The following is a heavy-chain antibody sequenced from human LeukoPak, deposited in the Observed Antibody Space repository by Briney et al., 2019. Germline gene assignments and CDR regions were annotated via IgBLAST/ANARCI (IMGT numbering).Heavy chain of an antibody. CDR1: GSSFGGHE. D-gene: IGHD2-15*01. CDR2: ISSRDSTI. Sequence: GGSLGLSCAASGSSFGGHEMNWVRQAPGKGLEWVSYISSRDSTIYYADSVKGRFTISRDNAKNSLYLQMNSLRAEDTAVYYCARALGERTSGSCAIDYWGQGTLVTVSS. J-gene: IGHJ4*02. V-gene: IGHV3-48*03. CDR3: ARALGERTSGSCAIDY.